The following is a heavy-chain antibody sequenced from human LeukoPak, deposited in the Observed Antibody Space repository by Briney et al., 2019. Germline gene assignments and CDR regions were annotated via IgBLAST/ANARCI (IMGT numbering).Heavy chain of an antibody. CDR1: GYTFTGYY. CDR3: ARGVLGSSYHFDY. V-gene: IGHV1-2*02. J-gene: IGHJ4*02. CDR2: INPNSGGT. D-gene: IGHD2-2*01. Sequence: ASVKVCCKASGYTFTGYYMHWVRQAPGQGLEWMGWINPNSGGTNYAQKFQGRVTMTRDTSISTAYMELSRLRSDDTAVFYCARGVLGSSYHFDYWGQGTLVTVSS.